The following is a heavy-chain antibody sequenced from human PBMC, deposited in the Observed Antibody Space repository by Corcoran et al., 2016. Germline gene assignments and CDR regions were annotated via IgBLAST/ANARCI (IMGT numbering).Heavy chain of an antibody. Sequence: QVQLQQWGAGLLKPSETLSLTCAVYGGSFSGYYWSWIHQPPGKGLEWIGEINHSGSTNYNPSLKSRVTISVDTSKNQFSLKLSSVTAADTAVYYCAVGRNYYYGMDVWGQGTTVTVSS. CDR2: INHSGST. V-gene: IGHV4-34*01. CDR3: AVGRNYYYGMDV. D-gene: IGHD3-10*01. J-gene: IGHJ6*02. CDR1: GGSFSGYY.